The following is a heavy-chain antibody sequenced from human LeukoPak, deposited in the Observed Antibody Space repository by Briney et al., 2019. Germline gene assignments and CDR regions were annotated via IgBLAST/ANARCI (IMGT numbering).Heavy chain of an antibody. CDR2: IYPGDSDT. CDR1: GYSFTIYW. J-gene: IGHJ6*02. CDR3: ARGAAPSCSSTSCPQYYYYGMDV. V-gene: IGHV5-51*01. Sequence: GESLKISCKGSGYSFTIYWIGWVRQMPGKGLEWMGIIYPGDSDTRYSPSFQGQVTISADKSISTAYLQWSSLKASDTAMYYCARGAAPSCSSTSCPQYYYYGMDVWGQGTTVTVSS. D-gene: IGHD2-2*01.